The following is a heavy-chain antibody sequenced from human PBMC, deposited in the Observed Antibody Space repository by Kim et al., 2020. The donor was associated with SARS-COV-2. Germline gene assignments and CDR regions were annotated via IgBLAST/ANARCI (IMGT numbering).Heavy chain of an antibody. Sequence: GGSLRLSCAASGFTFSSYGMHWVRQAPGKGLEWVAVISYDGSNKYYADSVKGRFTISRDNSKNTLYLQMNSLRAEDTAVYYCAKDLDGVGGYYPYSFDY. CDR3: AKDLDGVGGYYPYSFDY. J-gene: IGHJ4*01. D-gene: IGHD3-22*01. V-gene: IGHV3-30*18. CDR2: ISYDGSNK. CDR1: GFTFSSYG.